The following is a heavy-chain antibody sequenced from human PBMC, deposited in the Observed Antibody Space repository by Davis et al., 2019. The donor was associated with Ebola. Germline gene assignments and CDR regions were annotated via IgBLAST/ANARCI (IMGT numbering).Heavy chain of an antibody. V-gene: IGHV2-5*02. CDR1: GFSLGSYGMG. Sequence: SGPTLVKPTQTLTLTCTFSGFSLGSYGMGVGWIRQPPGKALEWVALVYWDDDDRYNPSLQTRVTITKDTSRNQVVLTMTNMDPVDTATYYCAHSYGYNWGQGTLVTVSS. J-gene: IGHJ4*02. CDR3: AHSYGYN. CDR2: VYWDDDD. D-gene: IGHD5-18*01.